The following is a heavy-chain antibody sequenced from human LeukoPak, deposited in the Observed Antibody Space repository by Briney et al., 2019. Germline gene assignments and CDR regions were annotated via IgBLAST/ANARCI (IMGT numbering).Heavy chain of an antibody. Sequence: GRSLRFSCAASGFTFSSYGMHWVRQAPGKGLEWVAVIWYDGSNKYYADSVKGRFTISRDNSKNTLYLQMNSLRAEDTAVYYCARPSDIVVVPAAPDYWGQGTLVTVSS. CDR3: ARPSDIVVVPAAPDY. CDR2: IWYDGSNK. CDR1: GFTFSSYG. J-gene: IGHJ4*02. V-gene: IGHV3-33*01. D-gene: IGHD2-2*01.